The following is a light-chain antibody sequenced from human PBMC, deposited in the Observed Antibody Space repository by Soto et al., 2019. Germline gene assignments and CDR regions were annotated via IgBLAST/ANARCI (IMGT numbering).Light chain of an antibody. CDR1: QSINTW. V-gene: IGKV1-5*01. CDR2: DAS. Sequence: DIQMTQSPSTLSASVEDRVTITCRASQSINTWLAWYQQKPGKAPKILISDASILENGVPSRFSGTGSGTEFTLTISNLQPDDFATYFCQQYNSFSLITFGQGTRLEI. CDR3: QQYNSFSLIT. J-gene: IGKJ5*01.